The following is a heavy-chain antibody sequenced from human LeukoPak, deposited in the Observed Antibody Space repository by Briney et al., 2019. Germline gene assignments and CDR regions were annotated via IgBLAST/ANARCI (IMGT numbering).Heavy chain of an antibody. CDR2: ISAGGSST. Sequence: PGGSLRLSCAASGFTFSSYAMSWLRQAPGKGLEWVSAISAGGSSTYYADSVKGRFTLSRDNSKNTLYLQMHSLTAEDTAVYYCAKGSGWGYFYYMDVWGKGTTVTVSS. J-gene: IGHJ6*03. V-gene: IGHV3-23*01. CDR3: AKGSGWGYFYYMDV. D-gene: IGHD3-3*01. CDR1: GFTFSSYA.